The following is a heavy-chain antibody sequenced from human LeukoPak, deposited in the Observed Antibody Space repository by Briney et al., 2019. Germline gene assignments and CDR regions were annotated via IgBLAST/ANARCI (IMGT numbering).Heavy chain of an antibody. D-gene: IGHD3-22*01. CDR3: AKRDSSGSYPYYFDF. J-gene: IGHJ4*02. V-gene: IGHV3-23*01. CDR1: GFTFSSYA. Sequence: GGSLRLSCAASGFTFSSYAMSWVRLAPGKGLEWVSAIGGSDGTTYYADSVKGRFTISRDNSKDTLYLQMDSLRVEDTATYYCAKRDSSGSYPYYFDFWGQGTLVTVSS. CDR2: IGGSDGTT.